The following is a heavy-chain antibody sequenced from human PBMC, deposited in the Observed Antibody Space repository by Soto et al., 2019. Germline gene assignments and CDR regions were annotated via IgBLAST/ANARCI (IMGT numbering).Heavy chain of an antibody. CDR2: IIPIFGTA. D-gene: IGHD5-18*01. CDR1: VGTFSRYA. J-gene: IGHJ6*02. V-gene: IGHV1-69*13. CDR3: ARVDTAMVYYYSGMAV. Sequence: AAVQVSCMASVGTFSRYAIIWVRQAPGQGLEWMGGIIPIFGTAHYAQKFQGRVTITADESTSTAYMELSSLRSEDTAVYYCARVDTAMVYYYSGMAVWGQGTTVTVS.